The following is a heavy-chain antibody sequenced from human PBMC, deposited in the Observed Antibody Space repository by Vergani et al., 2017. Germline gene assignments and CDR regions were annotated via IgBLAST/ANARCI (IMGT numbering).Heavy chain of an antibody. V-gene: IGHV3-23*01. Sequence: EVQLLESGGGLVQPGGSLRLSCAASGFTFSSYAMNWVRQAPGTGLEWFSAISGSGGSTYYADSVKGRLPISRDNSKNTLYLQMNSLSAEDTAVYYCAKDGCSNTSCDTRPDAFDIWGQGTMVTVSS. D-gene: IGHD2-2*02. CDR1: GFTFSSYA. J-gene: IGHJ3*02. CDR3: AKDGCSNTSCDTRPDAFDI. CDR2: ISGSGGST.